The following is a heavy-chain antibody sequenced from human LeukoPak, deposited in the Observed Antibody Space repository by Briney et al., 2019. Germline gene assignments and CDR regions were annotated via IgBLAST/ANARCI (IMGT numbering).Heavy chain of an antibody. CDR3: ASSLESD. J-gene: IGHJ4*02. D-gene: IGHD1-1*01. CDR2: ISWNSGSI. CDR1: GFTFDDYA. V-gene: IGHV3-9*01. Sequence: GGSLRLSCAASGFTFDDYAMHWVRQAPGKGLEWVSGISWNSGSIGYADSVKGRFTISRDNAKNSLYLQMNSLRAEDTAVYYCASSLESDWGQGTLVTVSS.